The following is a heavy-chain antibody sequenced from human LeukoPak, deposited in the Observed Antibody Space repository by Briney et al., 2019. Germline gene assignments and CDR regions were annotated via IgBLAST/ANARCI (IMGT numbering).Heavy chain of an antibody. Sequence: ASVTVSCKASGYTFTSYGISWVRQAPGQGLEWMGWISAYNGNTNYAQKLQGRVTMTTDTSTSTAYMELRSLRSDDTAVYYCARDPRRYCSGGSCYWFDPWGQGTLVTVSS. V-gene: IGHV1-18*01. CDR3: ARDPRRYCSGGSCYWFDP. CDR2: ISAYNGNT. J-gene: IGHJ5*02. D-gene: IGHD2-15*01. CDR1: GYTFTSYG.